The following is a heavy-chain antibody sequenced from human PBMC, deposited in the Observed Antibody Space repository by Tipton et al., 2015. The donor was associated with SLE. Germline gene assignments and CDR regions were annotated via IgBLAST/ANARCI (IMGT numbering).Heavy chain of an antibody. CDR1: GDAISRGVYY. V-gene: IGHV4-31*03. J-gene: IGHJ3*01. CDR3: ATDYGGNHRGFDF. D-gene: IGHD4-23*01. CDR2: IYYSGGT. Sequence: TLSLTCTVSGDAISRGVYYWSWIRQHPGKGLEWIGHIYYSGGTYYNPSLKSRITISVDKSKNYFSLRLRSVTAADTAVYYCATDYGGNHRGFDFWGQGTMVTVSS.